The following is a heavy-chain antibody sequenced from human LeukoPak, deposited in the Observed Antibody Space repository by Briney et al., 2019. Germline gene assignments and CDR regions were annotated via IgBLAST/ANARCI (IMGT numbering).Heavy chain of an antibody. D-gene: IGHD1-26*01. CDR2: IYYSGST. V-gene: IGHV4-59*01. Sequence: SETLSLTCTVSGGSISSYYWSWIRQPPGKGLEWIGYIYYSGSTNYNPSLKSRVTISVDTSKNQFSLKLGSVTAADTAVYYCARAYSGSYFDYWGQGTLVTVSS. CDR1: GGSISSYY. J-gene: IGHJ4*02. CDR3: ARAYSGSYFDY.